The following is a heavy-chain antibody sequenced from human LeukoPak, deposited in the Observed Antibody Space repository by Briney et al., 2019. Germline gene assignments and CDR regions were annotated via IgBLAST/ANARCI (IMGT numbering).Heavy chain of an antibody. CDR1: GGSVSGYY. CDR3: ARIHRYCSGGACYVLDT. CDR2: VYYSGST. Sequence: SETLSLTCVVSGGSVSGYYWGWIRQPPGRGLEWIGYVYYSGSTNYNPSFKSRITISVDTSRNQFSLQLSSVTAADTAVYYCARIHRYCSGGACYVLDTWGQGTLVAVSS. D-gene: IGHD2-15*01. J-gene: IGHJ5*02. V-gene: IGHV4-59*02.